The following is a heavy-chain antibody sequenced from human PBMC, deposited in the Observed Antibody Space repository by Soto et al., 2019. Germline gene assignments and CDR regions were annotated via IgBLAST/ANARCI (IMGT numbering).Heavy chain of an antibody. V-gene: IGHV4-39*01. CDR3: GRVVEGATRHTDFDS. Sequence: PSETLSLTCAVSGVSIHNSHSFWGWIRQPPGKGLEFIGSVYYSGGANYNPSLKSRVTVSIDTSNNQFSLRVNSVTAADTAVYYCGRVVEGATRHTDFDSWGQGILVTVSP. J-gene: IGHJ5*01. CDR2: VYYSGGA. CDR1: GVSIHNSHSF. D-gene: IGHD2-15*01.